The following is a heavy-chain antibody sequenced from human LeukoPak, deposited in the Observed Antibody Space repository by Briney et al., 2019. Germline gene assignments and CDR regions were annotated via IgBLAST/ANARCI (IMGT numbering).Heavy chain of an antibody. Sequence: PSETLSLTCTVSGGSMSGTSYSWGWIRQPPGRGLEWIGNIYYRGTTYYNPSLKSRVTISVDTSKNRFTLKLTSVTAADTAVYFCARQEGSTGLYYYYYIDVWGKGTTVTVSS. J-gene: IGHJ6*03. CDR1: GGSMSGTSYS. CDR3: ARQEGSTGLYYYYYIDV. D-gene: IGHD3-10*01. V-gene: IGHV4-39*01. CDR2: IYYRGTT.